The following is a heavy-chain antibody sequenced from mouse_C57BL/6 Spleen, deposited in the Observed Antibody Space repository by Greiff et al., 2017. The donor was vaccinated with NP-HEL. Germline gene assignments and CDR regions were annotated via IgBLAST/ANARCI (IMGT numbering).Heavy chain of an antibody. CDR2: ISSGSSTI. CDR3: ARRITTVVEGFAY. J-gene: IGHJ3*01. CDR1: GFTFSDYG. D-gene: IGHD1-1*01. Sequence: EVKVEESGGGLVKPGGSLKLSCAASGFTFSDYGMHWVRQAPEKGLEWVAYISSGSSTIYYADTVKGRFTISRDNAKNTRFLQMTSMRSEDTAMYYCARRITTVVEGFAYWGQGTLVTVSA. V-gene: IGHV5-17*01.